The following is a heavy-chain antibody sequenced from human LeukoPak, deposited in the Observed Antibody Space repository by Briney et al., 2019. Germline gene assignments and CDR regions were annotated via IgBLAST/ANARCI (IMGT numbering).Heavy chain of an antibody. CDR3: AKDPGGGPQDY. D-gene: IGHD3-16*01. Sequence: GGSLRLSCAASGFTFSSYCMSWVRQPPGKGLEWVSAISDSGGSTYYADSVKGRFTISRDKSKNTLYLQMNSLRAEDTAVYYSAKDPGGGPQDYWGQGTLVTVSS. V-gene: IGHV3-23*01. J-gene: IGHJ4*02. CDR1: GFTFSSYC. CDR2: ISDSGGST.